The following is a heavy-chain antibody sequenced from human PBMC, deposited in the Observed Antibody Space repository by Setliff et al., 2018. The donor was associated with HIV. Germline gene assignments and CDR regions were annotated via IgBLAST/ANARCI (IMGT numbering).Heavy chain of an antibody. CDR3: ARAYYDSVWGSHRYRFYYFDY. D-gene: IGHD3-16*02. V-gene: IGHV1-18*01. Sequence: ASVKVSCKASGYIFTSYGISWVRRAPGQGLEWMGWISGNNGKTNYAQNFQGRVTMTRDTSTSSVYMELRSLRSEDTAVYYCARAYYDSVWGSHRYRFYYFDYWGQESLVTVSS. CDR2: ISGNNGKT. CDR1: GYIFTSYG. J-gene: IGHJ4*02.